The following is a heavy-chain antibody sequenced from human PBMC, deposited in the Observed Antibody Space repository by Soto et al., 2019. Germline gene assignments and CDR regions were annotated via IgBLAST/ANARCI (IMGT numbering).Heavy chain of an antibody. J-gene: IGHJ5*02. CDR3: AKGGYTYGLDP. V-gene: IGHV3-30-3*01. Sequence: PGGSLRLSCAASGFTFSSYAMHWVRQAPGEGLEWVSVISYDGSNKYYADSVKGRFTISRENSNNALYLQMDTLRAEDTALYFCAKGGYTYGLDPGGQGTLVTVSS. D-gene: IGHD5-18*01. CDR2: ISYDGSNK. CDR1: GFTFSSYA.